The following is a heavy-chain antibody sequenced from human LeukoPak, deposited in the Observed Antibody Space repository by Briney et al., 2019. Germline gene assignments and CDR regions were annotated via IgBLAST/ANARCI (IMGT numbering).Heavy chain of an antibody. CDR1: GFTISSNY. D-gene: IGHD6-13*01. CDR3: ARDGRAMTGSSWYVY. J-gene: IGHJ4*02. Sequence: GGSLRLSCAASGFTISSNYMSWVHQAPGKGLEWVSVIYSGGRTYYADSVKGRFTISRDNSKNTLYLQMNSLRAEDTAVYYCARDGRAMTGSSWYVYWGQGTLVTVSS. CDR2: IYSGGRT. V-gene: IGHV3-66*01.